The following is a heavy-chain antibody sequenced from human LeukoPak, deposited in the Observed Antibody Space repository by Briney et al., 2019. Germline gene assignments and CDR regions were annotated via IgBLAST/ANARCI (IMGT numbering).Heavy chain of an antibody. CDR2: IYYSGST. V-gene: IGHV4-39*01. J-gene: IGHJ4*02. CDR1: GXSVSSSSYY. D-gene: IGHD3-10*01. CDR3: ARLNYGNYFDY. Sequence: SETLSLTCTVSGXSVSSSSYYWGWIRQPPGKGLEWIGSIYYSGSTYYNPSLKSRVTISVDTSKNQFSLKLSSVTAADTAVYYCARLNYGNYFDYWGQGTLVTVSS.